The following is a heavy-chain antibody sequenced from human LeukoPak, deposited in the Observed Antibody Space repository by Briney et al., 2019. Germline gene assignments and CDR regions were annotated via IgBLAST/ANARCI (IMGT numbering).Heavy chain of an antibody. CDR3: AKGLDYGGNPYYNYYMDV. CDR2: ISGSGGSK. CDR1: EFTFSSYV. D-gene: IGHD4-23*01. J-gene: IGHJ6*03. V-gene: IGHV3-23*01. Sequence: PGGSLRLSCAVSEFTFSSYVMSWVRQAPAKGLEWVSLISGSGGSKYYADSAKGRFTISRDNSKNILFLQMNSLRAADTAVYYCAKGLDYGGNPYYNYYMDVWGKGTTVIVSS.